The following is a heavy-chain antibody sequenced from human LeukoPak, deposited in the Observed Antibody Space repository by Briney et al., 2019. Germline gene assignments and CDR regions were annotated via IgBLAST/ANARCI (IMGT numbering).Heavy chain of an antibody. CDR3: AKSWRPRRWPDSIDP. D-gene: IGHD5-24*01. J-gene: IGHJ5*02. V-gene: IGHV4-59*01. Sequence: SETLSLTCTVSGGSISSYYWSWIRQPPGKGLEWIGYIYNSGSTNHNPSLRSRVTISVDTSKNQFSLKLSSVTAADTAVYYCAKSWRPRRWPDSIDPWGQGTLVTVSS. CDR1: GGSISSYY. CDR2: IYNSGST.